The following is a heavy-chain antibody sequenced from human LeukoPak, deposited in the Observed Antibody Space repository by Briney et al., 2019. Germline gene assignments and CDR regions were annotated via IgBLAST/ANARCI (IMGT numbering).Heavy chain of an antibody. CDR2: ISSSSSYI. CDR3: ASEVSDTAIYDY. V-gene: IGHV3-21*01. CDR1: GLTFSSYS. Sequence: GGSLRLSCAASGLTFSSYSMNWVRQAPGKGLEWVSSISSSSSYIYYADSVKGRFTISRDNAKNSLYLQMNSLRAEDTAVYYCASEVSDTAIYDYWGQGTLVTVSS. J-gene: IGHJ4*02. D-gene: IGHD5-18*01.